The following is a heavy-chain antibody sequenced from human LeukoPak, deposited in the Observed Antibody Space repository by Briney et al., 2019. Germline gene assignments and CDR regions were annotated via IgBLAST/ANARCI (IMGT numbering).Heavy chain of an antibody. V-gene: IGHV4-61*02. CDR3: ASQVYRGRYFDY. Sequence: KTSETLSLTCTVSGGSISSGDYYWSWIRQPAGKGLEWIGRIYTSGSTNYNPSLKSRVTISVDTSKNQFSLKLSSVTAADTAVYYCASQVYRGRYFDYWGQGTLVTVSS. CDR2: IYTSGST. CDR1: GGSISSGDYY. D-gene: IGHD3-10*01. J-gene: IGHJ4*02.